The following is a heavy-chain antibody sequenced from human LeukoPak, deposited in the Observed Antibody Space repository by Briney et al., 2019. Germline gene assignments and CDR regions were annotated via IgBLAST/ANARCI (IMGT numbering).Heavy chain of an antibody. CDR2: INPNSGGT. V-gene: IGHV1-2*02. CDR3: ARGTGAEYCSSTSCHDYYYYMDV. D-gene: IGHD2-2*01. CDR1: GYTFTGYY. J-gene: IGHJ6*03. Sequence: ASVKFSCKASGYTFTGYYMHWVRQAPGQGLEWMGWINPNSGGTNYAQKFQGRVTMTRDTSISTAYIELSRLRSDDTAVYYCARGTGAEYCSSTSCHDYYYYMDVWGKGTTVTVSS.